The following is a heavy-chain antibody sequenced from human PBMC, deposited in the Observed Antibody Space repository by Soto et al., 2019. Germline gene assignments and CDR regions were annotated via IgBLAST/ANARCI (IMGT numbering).Heavy chain of an antibody. Sequence: ASVKVSCKASGYTFTSYGISWVRQAPGQGLEWMGWISAYNGNTNYAQKLQGRVTMATDTSTSTAYMELRSLRSDDTAVYYCARSGILGFSPKRTPRRNQFDPWGQGTLVTVSS. CDR1: GYTFTSYG. CDR3: ARSGILGFSPKRTPRRNQFDP. CDR2: ISAYNGNT. D-gene: IGHD2-21*02. J-gene: IGHJ5*02. V-gene: IGHV1-18*04.